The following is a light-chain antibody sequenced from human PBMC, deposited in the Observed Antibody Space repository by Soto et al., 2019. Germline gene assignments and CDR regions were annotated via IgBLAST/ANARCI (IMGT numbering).Light chain of an antibody. CDR3: QQYNNWPFS. CDR2: DVS. J-gene: IGKJ5*01. V-gene: IGKV3-15*01. CDR1: QGVTTN. Sequence: ILLTLSPGTLAVSPGESFTVSCSAGQGVTTNFAWYQQKSGQSPRLLIYDVSSRATGVPSRFSGTGSETDFTLTISGLQSEDSAIYFCQQYNNWPFSFGQGTRLEIK.